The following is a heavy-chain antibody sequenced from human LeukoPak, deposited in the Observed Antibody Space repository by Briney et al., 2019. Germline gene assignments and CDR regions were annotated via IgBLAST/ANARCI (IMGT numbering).Heavy chain of an antibody. CDR1: GGSISNYW. D-gene: IGHD6-13*01. Sequence: PSETLSLTCTVSGGSISNYWWSWIRQPPGKGLEWIGYVFDSGGTNYNPSLKSRVTISVDTSKKQFSLKLSSVTAADTAVYYCARGYSSSWNYFDYWGQGNLVTVSS. CDR3: ARGYSSSWNYFDY. CDR2: VFDSGGT. V-gene: IGHV4-59*01. J-gene: IGHJ4*02.